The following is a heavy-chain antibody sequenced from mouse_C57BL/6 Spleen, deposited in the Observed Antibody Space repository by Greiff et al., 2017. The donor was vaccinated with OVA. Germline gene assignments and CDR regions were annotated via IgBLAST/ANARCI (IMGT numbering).Heavy chain of an antibody. CDR3: TTGTTRDY. CDR1: GFNIKDDY. V-gene: IGHV14-4*01. Sequence: VQLPQSGAELVRPGASVKLSCTASGFNIKDDYMHWVKQRPEQGLEWIGWIDPENGDTEYASKFQGKATITADTSSNTAYLQLSSLTSEDTAVYYCTTGTTRDYWGQGTTLTVSS. J-gene: IGHJ2*01. CDR2: IDPENGDT. D-gene: IGHD1-1*01.